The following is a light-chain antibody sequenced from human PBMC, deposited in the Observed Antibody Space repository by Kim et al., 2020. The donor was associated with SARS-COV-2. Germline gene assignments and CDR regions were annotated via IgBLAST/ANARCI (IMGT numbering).Light chain of an antibody. V-gene: IGKV1-5*01. CDR1: QSISNW. CDR3: HQYYTGHT. CDR2: DAS. J-gene: IGKJ2*01. Sequence: LSAAVGDRVTITGRASQSISNWLAWYQQKPGKAPKLLIYDASSLQSGVPSRFSGSGSGTEFTLIISSLQPDDFATYHCHQYYTGHTFGQGTKLEI.